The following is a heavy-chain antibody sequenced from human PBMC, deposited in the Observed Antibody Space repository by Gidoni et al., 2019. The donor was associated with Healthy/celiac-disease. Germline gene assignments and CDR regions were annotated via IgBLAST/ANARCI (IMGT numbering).Heavy chain of an antibody. CDR2: IKQDGSEK. CDR1: GFTFSSYW. V-gene: IGHV3-7*01. Sequence: PGGSLRPSCAASGFTFSSYWMSWVRQAPGKGLEWVANIKQDGSEKYYVDSVKGRFTISRDNAKNSLYLQMNSLRAEDTAVYYCARGNALEWLLGRFYYYGMDVWGQGTTVTVSS. J-gene: IGHJ6*02. CDR3: ARGNALEWLLGRFYYYGMDV. D-gene: IGHD3-3*01.